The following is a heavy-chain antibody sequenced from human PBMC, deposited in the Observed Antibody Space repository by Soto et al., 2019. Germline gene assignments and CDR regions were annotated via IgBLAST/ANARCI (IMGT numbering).Heavy chain of an antibody. Sequence: QVQLVQSGAEVKKPGSSVKVSCKASGGTFSSYTISWVRQAPGQGREWMGRIIPILGIANYAQKFQGRVPIAADKSTSTAYMELSSLRSEVTAVYYCAMEYCSSTSCYRDYWGQGTLVTVSS. J-gene: IGHJ4*02. CDR3: AMEYCSSTSCYRDY. CDR2: IIPILGIA. V-gene: IGHV1-69*02. CDR1: GGTFSSYT. D-gene: IGHD2-2*02.